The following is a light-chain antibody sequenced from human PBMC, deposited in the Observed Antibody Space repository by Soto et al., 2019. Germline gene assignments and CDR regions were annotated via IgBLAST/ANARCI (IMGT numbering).Light chain of an antibody. CDR1: QSVRRY. Sequence: EIVLTQSPATLSLSPGERATRSFRASQSVRRYLAWYQQKPGQAPRLLIYDASTRATGIPARFRASGSETDFTLTITSLEPEDFAVYYCQQRSNWITFGQGTRLELK. CDR2: DAS. J-gene: IGKJ5*01. CDR3: QQRSNWIT. V-gene: IGKV3-11*01.